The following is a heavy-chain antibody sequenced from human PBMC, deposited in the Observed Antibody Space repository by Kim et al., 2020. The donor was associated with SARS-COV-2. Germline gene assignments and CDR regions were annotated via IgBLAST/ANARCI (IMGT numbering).Heavy chain of an antibody. Sequence: GGSLRLSCAASGFTFSSYAMHWVRQAPGKGLEWVAVISYDGSNKYYADSVKGRFTISRDNSKNTLYLQMNSLRAEDTAVYYCARDISSSWFYFDYWGQGTLVTVSS. D-gene: IGHD6-13*01. J-gene: IGHJ4*02. V-gene: IGHV3-30-3*01. CDR3: ARDISSSWFYFDY. CDR1: GFTFSSYA. CDR2: ISYDGSNK.